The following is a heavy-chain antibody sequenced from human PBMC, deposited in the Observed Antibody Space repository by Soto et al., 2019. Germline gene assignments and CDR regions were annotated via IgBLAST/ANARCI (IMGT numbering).Heavy chain of an antibody. V-gene: IGHV1-69*12. J-gene: IGHJ4*02. CDR1: GGNFSTYA. CDR2: IIPMFGTA. CDR3: ASGIQLWLRRINNGYSG. D-gene: IGHD5-18*01. Sequence: QVQLVQSGAEVKKPESSVKVSCKAPGGNFSTYAISWDRQAPGQGLEWMGGIIPMFGTANYAQRFQDRVTITADESTNTVYMELSSLRSEDTAVYFCASGIQLWLRRINNGYSGWGQGTLVTVSS.